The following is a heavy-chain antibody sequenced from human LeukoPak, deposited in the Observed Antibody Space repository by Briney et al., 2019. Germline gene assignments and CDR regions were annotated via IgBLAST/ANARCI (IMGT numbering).Heavy chain of an antibody. Sequence: GGSLRLSCAASGFTFSSYEMNWVRQAPGKGLEWVSYISSSGSTIYYADSVKGRFTISRDNAKNSLYLQMNSLRAEDTAVYYCARDTGIVGATDYWGQGALVTVSS. CDR3: ARDTGIVGATDY. CDR2: ISSSGSTI. J-gene: IGHJ4*02. D-gene: IGHD1-26*01. CDR1: GFTFSSYE. V-gene: IGHV3-48*03.